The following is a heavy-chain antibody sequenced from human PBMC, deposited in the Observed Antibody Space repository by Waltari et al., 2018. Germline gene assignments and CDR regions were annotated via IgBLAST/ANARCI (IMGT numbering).Heavy chain of an antibody. CDR3: LCDSSGYADTDAFDI. V-gene: IGHV1-69*04. Sequence: QVQLVQSGAEVKKPGSSVKVSCKASGGTFSSYAISWVRQAPGQGLEWMGRILPIRGIANYAQKFQGRVTITADKSTGTAYMELSSLRSEDTAVYYCLCDSSGYADTDAFDIWGQGTMVTVSS. D-gene: IGHD3-22*01. J-gene: IGHJ3*02. CDR2: ILPIRGIA. CDR1: GGTFSSYA.